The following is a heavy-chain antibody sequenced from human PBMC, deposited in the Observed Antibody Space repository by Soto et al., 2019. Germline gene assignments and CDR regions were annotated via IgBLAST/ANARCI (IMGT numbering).Heavy chain of an antibody. D-gene: IGHD4-4*01. Sequence: EVQLVESGGGLVQPGGSLRLSCAASGFTFSSYWMSWVRQAPGKGLEWVDNIKQDGSEKYYVDSVKGRFTISRDNAKNSLYLQMNSLRAEDTAVYYCARVNTVTIAPPSVGMDVWGQGTTVTVSS. CDR3: ARVNTVTIAPPSVGMDV. CDR2: IKQDGSEK. V-gene: IGHV3-7*03. CDR1: GFTFSSYW. J-gene: IGHJ6*02.